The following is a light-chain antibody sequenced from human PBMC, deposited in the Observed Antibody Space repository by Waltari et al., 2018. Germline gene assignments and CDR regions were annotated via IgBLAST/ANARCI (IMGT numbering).Light chain of an antibody. J-gene: IGLJ3*02. V-gene: IGLV3-21*02. Sequence: SSVLTQAPSVSVAPGQTATVTCGGDNIGSRSVHWYQQKPGRAPVLVVYLDSDRPSGIHERFSGSKSGNAATLTSSRVEAGDEADYYCHVWDANTVMFGGGTKLTVL. CDR2: LDS. CDR3: HVWDANTVM. CDR1: NIGSRS.